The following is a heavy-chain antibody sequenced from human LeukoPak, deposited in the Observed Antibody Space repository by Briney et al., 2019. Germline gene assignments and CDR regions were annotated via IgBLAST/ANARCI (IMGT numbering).Heavy chain of an antibody. CDR2: FSGSGGST. J-gene: IGHJ4*02. Sequence: PGGSLRLSCAASGFIFSNYAMSWVRQAPGKGLQWVSAFSGSGGSTYYADSVKGRFTISRDNSRNTLYLQMNSLRAEDTAVYYCARMGGESSGWYSLLNFDYWGQGTLVTVSS. CDR1: GFIFSNYA. V-gene: IGHV3-23*01. CDR3: ARMGGESSGWYSLLNFDY. D-gene: IGHD6-19*01.